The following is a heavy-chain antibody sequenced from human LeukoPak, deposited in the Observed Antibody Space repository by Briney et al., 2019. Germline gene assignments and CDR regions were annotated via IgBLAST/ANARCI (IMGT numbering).Heavy chain of an antibody. J-gene: IGHJ6*02. CDR1: GYTFTIYG. CDR3: ARDPLRFLDGVYGMDV. Sequence: GASVKVSCKASGYTFTIYGISWVRQAPGQGREWMGWISAYNGNTNYAQKLQGRVTMTTDTSTSTAYMELRSLRSDDTAVYYCARDPLRFLDGVYGMDVWGQGTTVTVSS. D-gene: IGHD3-3*01. V-gene: IGHV1-18*01. CDR2: ISAYNGNT.